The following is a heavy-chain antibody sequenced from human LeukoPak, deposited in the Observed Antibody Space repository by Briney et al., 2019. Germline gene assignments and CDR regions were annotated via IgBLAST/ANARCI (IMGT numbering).Heavy chain of an antibody. CDR2: INHSGST. V-gene: IGHV4-34*01. CDR3: ARVLGITYYYDSSGYYYDY. D-gene: IGHD3-22*01. Sequence: SETLSLTCAVYGGSFSGCYWSWIRQPPGKGLEWIGEINHSGSTNYNPSLKSRVTISVDTSKNQFSLKLSSVTAADTAVYYCARVLGITYYYDSSGYYYDYWGQGTLVTVSS. CDR1: GGSFSGCY. J-gene: IGHJ4*02.